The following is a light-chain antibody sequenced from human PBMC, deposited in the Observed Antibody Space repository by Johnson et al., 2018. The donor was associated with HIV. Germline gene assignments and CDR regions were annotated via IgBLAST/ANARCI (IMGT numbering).Light chain of an antibody. CDR2: DNN. J-gene: IGLJ1*01. CDR3: GTWDSSLSAYV. CDR1: SSNIGNNY. Sequence: TQPPTVSAAPGQKVTISCSGSSSNIGNNYVAWYQQVPGTAPKLLIYDNNRRPSGIPDRFSASKSGTSATLGITGLQTGDEADYYCGTWDSSLSAYVFGTGTKVPVL. V-gene: IGLV1-51*01.